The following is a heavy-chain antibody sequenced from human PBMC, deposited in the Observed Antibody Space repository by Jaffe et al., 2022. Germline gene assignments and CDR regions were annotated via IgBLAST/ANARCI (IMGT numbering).Heavy chain of an antibody. D-gene: IGHD3-16*01. Sequence: QVSLVESGGGVVQPGGSLRLSCTSSGFSFDDFGLHWVRQAPGKGLEWVALISSDGSEKAYAGSVKGRFTISRDSSKGILYLQMNSLRVEDTALYYCAKDGGSEFDTAVEYFQHWGQGTLVTVSS. CDR2: ISSDGSEK. J-gene: IGHJ1*01. CDR3: AKDGGSEFDTAVEYFQH. V-gene: IGHV3-30*18. CDR1: GFSFDDFG.